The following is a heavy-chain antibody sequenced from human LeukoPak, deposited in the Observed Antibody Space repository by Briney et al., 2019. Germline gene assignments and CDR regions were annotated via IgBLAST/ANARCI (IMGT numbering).Heavy chain of an antibody. CDR3: ARWLELMRNFDW. CDR1: GFTFSDYW. CDR2: IKQDGSEK. V-gene: IGHV3-7*01. Sequence: GGSLRLSCVGSGFTFSDYWMSWVRQAPGKGLEWVANIKQDGSEKDYVDALKGRFTISRDNTKNSLYLQMNSLRAEDTAVYYCARWLELMRNFDWWGQGTLVTVSS. J-gene: IGHJ4*02. D-gene: IGHD5-24*01.